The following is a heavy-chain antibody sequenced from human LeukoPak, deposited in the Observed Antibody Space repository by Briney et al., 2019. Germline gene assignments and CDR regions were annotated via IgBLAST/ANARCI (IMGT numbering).Heavy chain of an antibody. CDR3: ARVKVYSSSPEGYYYYMDV. CDR1: GYTFTSYG. D-gene: IGHD6-6*01. Sequence: RASVKVSCKASGYTFTSYGISWVRQAPGQGREWMGWISAYNGNTNYAQKLQGRVTMTTDTSTSTAYMELRSLRSDDTAVYYCARVKVYSSSPEGYYYYMDVLGKGTTVTVSS. V-gene: IGHV1-18*01. CDR2: ISAYNGNT. J-gene: IGHJ6*03.